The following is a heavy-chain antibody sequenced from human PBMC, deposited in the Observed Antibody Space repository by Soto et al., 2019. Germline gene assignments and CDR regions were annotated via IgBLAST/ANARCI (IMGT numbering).Heavy chain of an antibody. J-gene: IGHJ4*02. CDR2: IIPIFLTP. V-gene: IGHV1-69*13. D-gene: IGHD5-12*01. CDR1: GGTFKNFA. Sequence: SVKVSCKASGGTFKNFAFSWVRQAPGQGLEWMGGIIPIFLTPDYAQKFQGRVTITADESTSTAYMELSGLTSEDTAVYYCASRSEGGYNYDFDYWGQETLVTVSS. CDR3: ASRSEGGYNYDFDY.